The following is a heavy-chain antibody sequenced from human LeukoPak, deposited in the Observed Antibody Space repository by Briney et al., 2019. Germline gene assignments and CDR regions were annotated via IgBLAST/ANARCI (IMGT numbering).Heavy chain of an antibody. J-gene: IGHJ4*02. V-gene: IGHV3-21*01. CDR3: ARGVGIAVAGVFDY. CDR1: GFTFSSYS. Sequence: GGSLRLSCAASGFTFSSYSMNWVRQAPGKGLEWVSSIRSSSSYIYYADSVKGRFTISRDNAKNSLYLQMNSLRAEDTAVYYCARGVGIAVAGVFDYWGQGTLVTVSS. D-gene: IGHD6-19*01. CDR2: IRSSSSYI.